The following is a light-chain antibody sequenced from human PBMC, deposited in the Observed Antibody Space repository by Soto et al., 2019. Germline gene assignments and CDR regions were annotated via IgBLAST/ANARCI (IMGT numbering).Light chain of an antibody. V-gene: IGKV3-11*01. CDR2: GAS. J-gene: IGKJ4*01. Sequence: EIVMTQSPATLSVSPGERATLSCRASQSVNGNLAWYQQKPGQAPRLLIYGASNRATGIPARFSGSGSGTDFTLTISSLEPEDFAVYYCQQRSNWPMLTFGGGTKVDIK. CDR1: QSVNGN. CDR3: QQRSNWPMLT.